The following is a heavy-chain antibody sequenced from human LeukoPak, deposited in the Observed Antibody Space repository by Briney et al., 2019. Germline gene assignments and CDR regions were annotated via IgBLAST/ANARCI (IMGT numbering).Heavy chain of an antibody. CDR2: IKRDGSEK. V-gene: IGHV3-7*03. D-gene: IGHD3-9*01. Sequence: GGSLRLSCAASGFTFSDDWMTWIRQPPGKGLEWVANIKRDGSEKHYVDSVEGRFIISRDNAENSLYLQMNSLRAEDTAVYYCAKDRAHRFPFDWLFTWGQGTLVTVSS. J-gene: IGHJ5*02. CDR3: AKDRAHRFPFDWLFT. CDR1: GFTFSDDW.